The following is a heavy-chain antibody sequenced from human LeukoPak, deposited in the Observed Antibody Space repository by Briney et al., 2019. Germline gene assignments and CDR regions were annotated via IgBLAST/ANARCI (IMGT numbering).Heavy chain of an antibody. V-gene: IGHV1-2*02. J-gene: IGHJ4*02. CDR2: INLNSGGT. D-gene: IGHD3-9*01. Sequence: ASVKVSCKASGYTFTGYYMHWVRQAPGQGLERMGWINLNSGGTNHAQNFQGRVTMTRDTSITTAYMELSRLRSDDTAVYYCARSPDILTGEKFDYWGQGTRVTVSS. CDR1: GYTFTGYY. CDR3: ARSPDILTGEKFDY.